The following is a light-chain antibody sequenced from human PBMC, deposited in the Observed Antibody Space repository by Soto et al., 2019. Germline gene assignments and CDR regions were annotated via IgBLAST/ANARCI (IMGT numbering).Light chain of an antibody. Sequence: QSALTQPPSVSGSPGQSVTISCTGTSTDFVGYNRVSWYQQPPGTAPKLMIYEVSKRPSRVPDRFPGSKSGNTASLTISGLQAADEADYYCSLYTSENAYVFGTGTKVTVL. J-gene: IGLJ1*01. CDR2: EVS. V-gene: IGLV2-18*01. CDR1: STDFVGYNR. CDR3: SLYTSENAYV.